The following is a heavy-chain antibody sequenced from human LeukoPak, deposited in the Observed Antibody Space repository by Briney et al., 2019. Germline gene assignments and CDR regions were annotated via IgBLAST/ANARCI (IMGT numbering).Heavy chain of an antibody. CDR1: RFTFSGYA. Sequence: GGSLRLSCATSRFTFSGYAMNWVRQAPGKGLECVSFISTSGDFTYYAASVKGRFTVSRDNSKNTLYLQMNSLRADDTAVYYCITPLPYSAQGGQGTLVTVSS. J-gene: IGHJ4*02. D-gene: IGHD2-21*01. CDR2: ISTSGDFT. CDR3: ITPLPYSAQ. V-gene: IGHV3-23*01.